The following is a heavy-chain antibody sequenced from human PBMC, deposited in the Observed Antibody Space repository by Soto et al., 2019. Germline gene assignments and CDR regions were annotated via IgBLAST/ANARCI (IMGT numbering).Heavy chain of an antibody. Sequence: ASVKVSCKASGYTFTSYAMHWVRQAPGQRLEWMGWINAGNGNTKYSQKFQGRVTITRDTSASTAYMELSSLRSEDTAVYYCARDKAVGGYSGYDYYYYGMDVWGQGTTVTVSS. CDR2: INAGNGNT. CDR1: GYTFTSYA. D-gene: IGHD5-12*01. J-gene: IGHJ6*02. CDR3: ARDKAVGGYSGYDYYYYGMDV. V-gene: IGHV1-3*01.